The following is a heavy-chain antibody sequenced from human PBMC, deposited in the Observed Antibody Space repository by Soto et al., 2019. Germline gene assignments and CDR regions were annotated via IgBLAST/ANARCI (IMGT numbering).Heavy chain of an antibody. CDR3: ARAISSVTTFYFDL. CDR1: GYTFTSYA. J-gene: IGHJ2*01. Sequence: QVQLVQSGAEVKKPGASVKVSCKASGYTFTSYAMHWVRQAPGQRLEWMGWINAGNGNTKYSQKFQGRVTVTRDTSASTAYMELSSLRSEDTAVYYCARAISSVTTFYFDLWGRGTLATVSS. V-gene: IGHV1-3*01. D-gene: IGHD4-17*01. CDR2: INAGNGNT.